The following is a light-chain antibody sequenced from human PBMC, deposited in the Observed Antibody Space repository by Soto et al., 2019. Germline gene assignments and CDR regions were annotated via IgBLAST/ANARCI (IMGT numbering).Light chain of an antibody. CDR3: QQYDIWPLT. CDR1: QSVRSN. CDR2: GAS. J-gene: IGKJ4*01. V-gene: IGKV3-15*01. Sequence: EVVMTQSPATLSVSPGERATLSCRASQSVRSNLAWYQQKPGQAPRLLVYGASTRATALPARFSGSGSGTEFTLTIASLQSEDFAVYYCQQYDIWPLTFGRGTKVEIK.